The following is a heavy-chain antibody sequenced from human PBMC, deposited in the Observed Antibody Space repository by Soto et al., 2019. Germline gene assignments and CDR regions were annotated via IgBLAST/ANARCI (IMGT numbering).Heavy chain of an antibody. CDR3: AKNVVVVPAAINGMDV. J-gene: IGHJ6*02. CDR1: GFTFSGYG. Sequence: GGSLRLSCAASGFTFSGYGMHWVRQAPGKGLEWVAVISYDGSNKYYADSVKGRFTISRDNSKNTLYLQMNSLRAEDTAVYYCAKNVVVVPAAINGMDVWGQGTTVTVSS. V-gene: IGHV3-30*18. CDR2: ISYDGSNK. D-gene: IGHD2-2*01.